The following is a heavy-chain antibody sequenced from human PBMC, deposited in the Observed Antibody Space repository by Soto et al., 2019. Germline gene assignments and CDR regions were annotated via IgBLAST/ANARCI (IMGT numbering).Heavy chain of an antibody. J-gene: IGHJ4*02. D-gene: IGHD4-17*01. CDR3: ARDSTTVTTFSFDY. CDR1: GFTFSSYG. CDR2: IWYDGSNK. V-gene: IGHV3-33*01. Sequence: GGSLRLSCAASGFTFSSYGMHWVRQAPGKGLEWVAVIWYDGSNKYYADSVKGRFTISRDNSKNTLYLQMNSLRAEDTAVYYCARDSTTVTTFSFDYWGQGTLVTVSS.